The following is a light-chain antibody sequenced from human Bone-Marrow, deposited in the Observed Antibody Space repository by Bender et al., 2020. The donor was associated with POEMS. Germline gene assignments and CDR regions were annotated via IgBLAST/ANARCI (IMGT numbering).Light chain of an antibody. CDR2: SSH. CDR3: AVWDDSLNGWV. CDR1: TSNIGAHA. J-gene: IGLJ3*02. Sequence: QSVLTQPPSVSEAPRQRVTISCSGTTSNIGAHAVNWYQHLPGTAPKLLIYSSHRRPSEVPDRFSGSRSGTSASLAISGLQSEDEADYYCAVWDDSLNGWVFGRGTKLTVL. V-gene: IGLV1-36*01.